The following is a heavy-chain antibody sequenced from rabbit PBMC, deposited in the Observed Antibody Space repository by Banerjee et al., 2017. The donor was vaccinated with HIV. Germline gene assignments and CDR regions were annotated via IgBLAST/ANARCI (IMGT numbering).Heavy chain of an antibody. CDR3: ARALYVGSRVWDL. CDR2: IHVDNSGRT. D-gene: IGHD4-2*01. J-gene: IGHJ4*01. CDR1: GFPFSNKAV. V-gene: IGHV1S45*01. Sequence: QEQLEESGGGLVKPEGSLTLTCKASGFPFSNKAVMCWVRQAPGKGLQWIACIHVDNSGRTDYASWVNGRFTISKTSSTTVTLQMTSLTVADTATYFCARALYVGSRVWDLWGQG.